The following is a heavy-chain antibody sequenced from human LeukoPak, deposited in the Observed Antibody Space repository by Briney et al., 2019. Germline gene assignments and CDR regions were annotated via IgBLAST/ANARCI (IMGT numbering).Heavy chain of an antibody. V-gene: IGHV4-34*01. J-gene: IGHJ4*02. D-gene: IGHD6-6*01. CDR3: ARGSFSRIAARRGAKTFDY. CDR1: GGSFSGYY. CDR2: INHSGST. Sequence: SETLSLTCAVYGGSFSGYYWSWIRQPPGKGLEWIGEINHSGSTNYNPSLNSRVTISVDTSKNQFSLKLSSVTAADTAVYYCARGSFSRIAARRGAKTFDYWGQGTLVTVSS.